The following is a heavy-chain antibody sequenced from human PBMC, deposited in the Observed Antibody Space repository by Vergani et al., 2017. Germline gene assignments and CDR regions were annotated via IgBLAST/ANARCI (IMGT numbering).Heavy chain of an antibody. V-gene: IGHV1-46*03. D-gene: IGHD6-13*01. Sequence: QVQLVQSGAEVMKPGASVKVSCKASGYTFTSYYMHWVRQAPGQGLEWMGIINPSGGSTSYAQKFQGRVTMTRDTSTSTVYMELSSLRSEDTAVYYCARVKAPYSSSWYAGYFDLWGRGTLVTVSS. CDR3: ARVKAPYSSSWYAGYFDL. CDR1: GYTFTSYY. CDR2: INPSGGST. J-gene: IGHJ2*01.